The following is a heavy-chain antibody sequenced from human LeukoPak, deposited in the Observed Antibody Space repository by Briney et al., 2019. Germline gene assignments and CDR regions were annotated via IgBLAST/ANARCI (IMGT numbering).Heavy chain of an antibody. V-gene: IGHV1-2*02. CDR2: INPNSGGT. J-gene: IGHJ4*02. CDR3: ARDGNTALGVRDDY. Sequence: GASVRVSCKASGYTFTGYYMHWVRQAPGQGLEWMGWINPNSGGTNYAQKFQGRVTMTRDTSISTAYMELSRLRSDDTAVYYCARDGNTALGVRDDYWGQGTLVTVSS. D-gene: IGHD5-18*01. CDR1: GYTFTGYY.